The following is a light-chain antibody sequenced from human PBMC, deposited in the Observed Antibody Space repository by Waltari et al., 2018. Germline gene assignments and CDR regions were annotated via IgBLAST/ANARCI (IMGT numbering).Light chain of an antibody. CDR2: DNR. CDR3: QVWDKNSGHSNWV. Sequence: SYVLTHPPSVSVAPGQTARLACGGDNIGYKGVHWYQQKPGQAPVLVAYDNRDRPTRIPGRFAGSNPGTTAALSVSRVEAWDEAGYCCQVWDKNSGHSNWVFGGGTKLTVL. CDR1: NIGYKG. V-gene: IGLV3-21*02. J-gene: IGLJ3*02.